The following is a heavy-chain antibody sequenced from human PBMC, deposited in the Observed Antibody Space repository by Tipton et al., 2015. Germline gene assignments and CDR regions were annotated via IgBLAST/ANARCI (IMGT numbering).Heavy chain of an antibody. D-gene: IGHD6-19*01. V-gene: IGHV3-33*06. CDR2: IWPDGSYQ. Sequence: SLRLSCAASGFTFTTYGMHWVRQAPGKGLEWVALIWPDGSYQYYGDSVKGRFTISRDNSKNTLYLQMNSLRAEDTAVYYCAKRTVAGTMADYWGQGTLVIVSS. J-gene: IGHJ4*02. CDR3: AKRTVAGTMADY. CDR1: GFTFTTYG.